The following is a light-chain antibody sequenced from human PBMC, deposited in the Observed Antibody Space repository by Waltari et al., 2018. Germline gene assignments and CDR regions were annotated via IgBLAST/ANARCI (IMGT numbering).Light chain of an antibody. Sequence: QSALTQPASVSGSPGQSITISCTGTSHDVGNYDLVSWYQQHPGKAPTLIIYDVTKRPSGFSNRFSGSKSGNTASLTISGLHTEDEGDYYCCSYSGDLSFGVVFGGGTKLTVL. J-gene: IGLJ2*01. V-gene: IGLV2-23*02. CDR3: CSYSGDLSFGVV. CDR2: DVT. CDR1: SHDVGNYDL.